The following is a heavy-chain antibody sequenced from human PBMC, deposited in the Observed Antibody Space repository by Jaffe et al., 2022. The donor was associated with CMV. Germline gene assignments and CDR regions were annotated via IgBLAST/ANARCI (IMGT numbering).Heavy chain of an antibody. CDR3: ARWWYQQGADAFDI. Sequence: EVQLVESGGGLVKPGGSLRLSCAASGFTFSSYSMNWVRQAPGKGLEWVSSISSSSSYIYYADSVKGRFTISRDNAKNSLYLQMNSLRAEDTAVYYCARWWYQQGADAFDIWGQGTMVTVSS. CDR1: GFTFSSYS. J-gene: IGHJ3*02. D-gene: IGHD2-15*01. V-gene: IGHV3-21*01. CDR2: ISSSSSYI.